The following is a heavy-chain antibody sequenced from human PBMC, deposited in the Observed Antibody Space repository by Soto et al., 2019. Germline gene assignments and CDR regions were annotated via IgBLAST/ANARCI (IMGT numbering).Heavy chain of an antibody. CDR3: ARVTIGGDSSGYPDMDAFDI. V-gene: IGHV4-31*03. CDR2: IYYSGST. D-gene: IGHD3-22*01. CDR1: GGSISSGGYY. Sequence: SETLSLTCTVSGGSISSGGYYWSWIRQHPGKGLEWIGYIYYSGSTYYNPSLKSRVTISVDTSKNQFSLKLSSVTAADTAVYYCARVTIGGDSSGYPDMDAFDIWGQGTMVTVSS. J-gene: IGHJ3*02.